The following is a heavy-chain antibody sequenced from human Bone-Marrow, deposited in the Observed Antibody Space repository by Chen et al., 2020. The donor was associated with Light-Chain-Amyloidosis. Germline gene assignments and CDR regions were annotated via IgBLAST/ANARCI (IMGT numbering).Heavy chain of an antibody. D-gene: IGHD5-12*01. CDR1: GYTFPNYW. CDR2: IYPDDSDA. CDR3: ARRRDGYNSDY. J-gene: IGHJ4*02. Sequence: EVQLEQSGPEVKKPGESLKISCKGSGYTFPNYWIGWVRQMPGKGLEWMGVIYPDDSDARYSPSFEGQVTISADKSITTAYLQWRSLKASDTAMYYCARRRDGYNSDYWGQGTPVTVSS. V-gene: IGHV5-51*01.